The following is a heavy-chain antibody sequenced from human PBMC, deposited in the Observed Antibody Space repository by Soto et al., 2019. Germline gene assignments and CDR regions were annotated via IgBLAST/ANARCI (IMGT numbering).Heavy chain of an antibody. CDR1: GFTFSSYG. Sequence: GGSLRLSCAASGFTFSSYGMHWVRQAPGKGLEWVAVIWYDGSNKYYADSVKGRFTISRDNSKNTLYLQMNSLRAEDTAVYYCAMVLRYFGRPYDAFDIWGQGTMVTVSS. CDR3: AMVLRYFGRPYDAFDI. V-gene: IGHV3-33*01. CDR2: IWYDGSNK. D-gene: IGHD3-9*01. J-gene: IGHJ3*02.